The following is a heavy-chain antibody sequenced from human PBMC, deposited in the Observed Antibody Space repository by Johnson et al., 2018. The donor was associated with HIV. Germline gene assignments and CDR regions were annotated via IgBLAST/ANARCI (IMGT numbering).Heavy chain of an antibody. CDR1: GFTFGSFG. V-gene: IGHV3-23*04. J-gene: IGHJ3*02. Sequence: VQLVESGGGLVKPGGSLRLSCAASGFTFGSFGMNWVRQAPGQGLEWVSAISGSAISTYYADSVKGRFTISRDNSKNTLYLQMNSLRVEDTAVYYCAKELAADGVDAFDIWGQGTMVTVS. CDR3: AKELAADGVDAFDI. D-gene: IGHD6-13*01. CDR2: ISGSAIST.